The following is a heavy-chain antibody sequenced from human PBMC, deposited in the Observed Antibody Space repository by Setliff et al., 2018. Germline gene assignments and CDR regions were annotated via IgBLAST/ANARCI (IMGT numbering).Heavy chain of an antibody. D-gene: IGHD3-22*01. CDR3: ARDTGVRGHEISGYYGGGFAY. CDR1: GYTFTSYP. CDR2: INTKTRKP. J-gene: IGHJ4*02. Sequence: ASVKVSCKSSGYTFTSYPINWMRQAPGQGLEWMGWINTKTRKPTYAQAFTGRIVFSLDTSVSTAYLQISSLKADDTAVYYCARDTGVRGHEISGYYGGGFAYWGQGTQVTVSS. V-gene: IGHV7-4-1*02.